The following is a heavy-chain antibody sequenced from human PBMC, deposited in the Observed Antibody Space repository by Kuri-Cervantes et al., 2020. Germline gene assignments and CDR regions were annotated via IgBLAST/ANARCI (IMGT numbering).Heavy chain of an antibody. D-gene: IGHD1-26*01. J-gene: IGHJ4*02. CDR2: ISYEGSSK. V-gene: IGHV3-30-3*01. CDR1: GFTFSSYA. CDR3: VRDSYWSSLN. Sequence: GESLKISCAASGFTFSSYAMHWVRQAPGKGLEWVTVISYEGSSKYYTDSVKGRFTISRDNSKNTLYLQMSSLRAEDTAVYYCVRDSYWSSLNWGQGTLVTVSS.